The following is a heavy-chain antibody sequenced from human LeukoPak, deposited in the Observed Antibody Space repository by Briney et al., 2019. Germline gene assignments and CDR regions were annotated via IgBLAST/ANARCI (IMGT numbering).Heavy chain of an antibody. CDR1: GYTFTGYY. V-gene: IGHV1-2*02. CDR2: INPNSGGT. D-gene: IGHD2-2*01. CDR3: ARDVSPAAIFNWFDP. J-gene: IGHJ5*02. Sequence: ASVKVSCKASGYTFTGYYMHWVRQAPGQGLEWMGWINPNSGGTNYAQKFRGRVTMTRDTSISTAYMELSRLRSDDTAVYYCARDVSPAAIFNWFDPWGQGTLVTVSS.